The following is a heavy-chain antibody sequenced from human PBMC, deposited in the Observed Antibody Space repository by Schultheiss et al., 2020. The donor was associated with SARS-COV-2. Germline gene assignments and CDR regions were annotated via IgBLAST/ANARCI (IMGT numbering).Heavy chain of an antibody. Sequence: GGSLRLSCAASGFTFSACGMSWVRQTPGKGLECVSAISGSGVSTYYADSVKGRFTISRDSSKNTLYLQMTSLRAEDTAVYYCAKNRYCDTTSNDYESGSWGRGTLVTVSS. CDR2: ISGSGVST. V-gene: IGHV3-23*01. CDR1: GFTFSACG. J-gene: IGHJ5*02. CDR3: AKNRYCDTTSNDYESGS. D-gene: IGHD3-16*01.